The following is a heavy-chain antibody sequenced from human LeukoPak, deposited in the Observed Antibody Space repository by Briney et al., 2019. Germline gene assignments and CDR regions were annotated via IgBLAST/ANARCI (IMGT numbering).Heavy chain of an antibody. CDR2: IYYSGST. Sequence: PSETLSLTCTVSGGSISSGGYYWSWIRQHPGKGLEWIGYIYYSGSTYYNPSLKSRVTISVDTSKNQFSLKLSSVTAADTAGYYCARGRDENFDYWGQGTLVTVSS. CDR1: GGSISSGGYY. CDR3: ARGRDENFDY. J-gene: IGHJ4*02. V-gene: IGHV4-31*03.